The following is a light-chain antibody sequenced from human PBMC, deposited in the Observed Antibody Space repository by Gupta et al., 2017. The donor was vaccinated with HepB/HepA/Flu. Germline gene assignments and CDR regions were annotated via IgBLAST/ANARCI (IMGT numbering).Light chain of an antibody. Sequence: SSELTQDPAVSVALGQTDRITCQGDSRRSYYASWYQQKPGQAPVLVSYGTNNRPSGIPDRVSGSSAGNTASLPIPVHQAEDEAYDDCNSQASSRTIVVFGGGTKLTVL. CDR1: SRRSYY. V-gene: IGLV3-19*01. CDR2: GTN. J-gene: IGLJ2*01. CDR3: NSQASSRTIVV.